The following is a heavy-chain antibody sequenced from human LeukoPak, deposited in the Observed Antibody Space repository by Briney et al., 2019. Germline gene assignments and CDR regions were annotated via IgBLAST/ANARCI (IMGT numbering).Heavy chain of an antibody. Sequence: GGSLRLSCAASGFTFSSYSMNWVRQSPGKGLEWVSSISSSSSYIYYADSVKGRFAISRDNAKNSLYLQMNSLRAEDTAVYYCARYYQMFGEFDYWGQGTLVTVSS. V-gene: IGHV3-21*01. CDR3: ARYYQMFGEFDY. CDR2: ISSSSSYI. CDR1: GFTFSSYS. J-gene: IGHJ4*02. D-gene: IGHD3-10*02.